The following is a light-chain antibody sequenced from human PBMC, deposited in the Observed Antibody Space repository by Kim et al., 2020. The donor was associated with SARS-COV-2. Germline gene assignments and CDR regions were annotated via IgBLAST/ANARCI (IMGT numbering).Light chain of an antibody. CDR3: QQSYSNPFT. CDR1: QSISSY. V-gene: IGKV1-39*01. CDR2: AAS. Sequence: ASVGDRVTITCRASQSISSYLNWYQQKPGKAPKLLIYAASSLQSGVPSRFSGSGSGTDFTLTISSLQPEDFATYYCQQSYSNPFTFGPGTKVDIK. J-gene: IGKJ3*01.